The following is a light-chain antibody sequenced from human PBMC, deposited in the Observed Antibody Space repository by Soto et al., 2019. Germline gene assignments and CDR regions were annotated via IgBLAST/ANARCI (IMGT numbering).Light chain of an antibody. J-gene: IGLJ2*01. CDR1: SSDIGGYNY. Sequence: QSALTQPASASGSPGQSITISCTGTSSDIGGYNYVSWYQQHPGKAPKLMIYEVVNRPSGLSYRFSGSKSGNTASLTISGLQAEDEADYYCSSYTSSSTVVFGGGTKVTVL. CDR2: EVV. CDR3: SSYTSSSTVV. V-gene: IGLV2-14*01.